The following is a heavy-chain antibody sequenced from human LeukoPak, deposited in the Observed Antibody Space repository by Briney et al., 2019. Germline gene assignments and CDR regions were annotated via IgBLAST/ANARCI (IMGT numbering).Heavy chain of an antibody. CDR1: GFTFSSYE. Sequence: GGSLRLSCAASGFTFSSYEMNWVRQAPGKGLEWVSYISSSGSTIYYADSVKGRFTISRDNAKNSLYLQMNSLRAEDMAVYYCARDLRLRYFDWIAWGQGTLVTVSS. V-gene: IGHV3-48*03. J-gene: IGHJ4*02. D-gene: IGHD3-9*01. CDR2: ISSSGSTI. CDR3: ARDLRLRYFDWIA.